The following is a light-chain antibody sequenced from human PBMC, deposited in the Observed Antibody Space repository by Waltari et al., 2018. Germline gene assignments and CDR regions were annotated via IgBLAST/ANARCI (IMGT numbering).Light chain of an antibody. V-gene: IGLV2-14*03. CDR2: DVT. CDR1: SRDVGDYKY. J-gene: IGLJ1*01. Sequence: QSALTQPASVSGSPGQSITISCTATSRDVGDYKYVSWYQQHPGKVPKLLIYDVTNRPSGIADRLSGSKSGYAASLTISGLQAEDEGDYYCSSYTTRSTRVFGTGTKVTVL. CDR3: SSYTTRSTRV.